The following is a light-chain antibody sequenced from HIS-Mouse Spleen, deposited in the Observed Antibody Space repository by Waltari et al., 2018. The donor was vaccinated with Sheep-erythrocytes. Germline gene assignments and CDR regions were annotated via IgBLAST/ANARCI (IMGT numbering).Light chain of an antibody. J-gene: IGKJ2*01. V-gene: IGKV1-9*01. Sequence: DIQLTQSPSFLSASVGDRVTITCRASQGISSYLAWYHQKPGKDPKLLIYASSTLQSGVPSMFSGSGSWTEFTLTISSLQPEDFATYYCQQLNSYPHTFGQGTKLEIK. CDR1: QGISSY. CDR2: ASS. CDR3: QQLNSYPHT.